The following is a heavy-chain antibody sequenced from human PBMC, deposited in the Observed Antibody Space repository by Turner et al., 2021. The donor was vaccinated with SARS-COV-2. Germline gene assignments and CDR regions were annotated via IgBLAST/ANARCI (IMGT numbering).Heavy chain of an antibody. Sequence: QVQLVQSGAEVKKPGASVQVSCKASGYTFTGYYMYWVRQAPGQRLGWMGWINPNSGGTNCAHKFQGRVTMTRDTSISTAYMELSRLRSDDTAVYYCARVSSLSYYFDYWGQGTLVTVSS. CDR2: INPNSGGT. V-gene: IGHV1-2*07. CDR1: GYTFTGYY. CDR3: ARVSSLSYYFDY. D-gene: IGHD6-6*01. J-gene: IGHJ4*02.